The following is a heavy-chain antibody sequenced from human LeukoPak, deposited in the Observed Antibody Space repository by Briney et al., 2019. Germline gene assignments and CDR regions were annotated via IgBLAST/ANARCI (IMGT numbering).Heavy chain of an antibody. CDR3: VRDLSPVSDRNVWYDALDI. V-gene: IGHV3-7*01. J-gene: IGHJ3*02. D-gene: IGHD1-1*01. Sequence: GGSLRLSCAASGFTFSSYEMNWVRQAPGKGLEWVANIAGDESQKRYMDSVKGRFTISRDNAKNSLYLQLNSLRAEDTAIYYCVRDLSPVSDRNVWYDALDIWGQGTMVTVSS. CDR1: GFTFSSYE. CDR2: IAGDESQK.